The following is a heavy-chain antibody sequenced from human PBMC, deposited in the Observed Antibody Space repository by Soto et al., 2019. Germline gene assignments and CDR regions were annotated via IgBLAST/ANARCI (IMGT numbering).Heavy chain of an antibody. CDR1: GFTFSGSA. CDR2: IRSKANSYAT. J-gene: IGHJ6*02. V-gene: IGHV3-73*02. CDR3: TRAKARFLEWLSPMDV. D-gene: IGHD3-3*01. Sequence: VQLVESGGGLVQPGGSLKLSCAASGFTFSGSAMHWVRQASGKGLEWVGRIRSKANSYATAYAASVKGRFTISRDDSKNTAYLQMNSLKTEDTAVYYCTRAKARFLEWLSPMDVWGQGTTVTVSS.